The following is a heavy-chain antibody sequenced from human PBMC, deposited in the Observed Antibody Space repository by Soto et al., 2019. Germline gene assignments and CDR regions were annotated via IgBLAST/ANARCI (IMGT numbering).Heavy chain of an antibody. CDR1: GFSFSSYA. Sequence: GGSLRLSCAASGFSFSSYAMTWVRQAPGKGLEYVSTLSGSGVNAYYADSVKGRFTISRDNSKNTLYLQMNSLRVEDTAIYYCAKPLQVYWGQGTQVTVSS. CDR2: LSGSGVNA. V-gene: IGHV3-23*01. CDR3: AKPLQVY. J-gene: IGHJ4*02.